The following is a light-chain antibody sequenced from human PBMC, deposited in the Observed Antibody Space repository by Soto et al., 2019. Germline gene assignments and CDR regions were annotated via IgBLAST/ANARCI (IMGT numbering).Light chain of an antibody. CDR1: SSNIGAGYA. J-gene: IGLJ1*01. CDR3: QSYDSSPI. CDR2: ANS. V-gene: IGLV1-40*01. Sequence: QSVLTQPPSLSGAPGQRVTISCTGSSSNIGAGYAVHWYQQLPGTAPKLLIYANSNRPSGVPDRFSGSKSGTSASLAITGLQDEDEADYYCQSYDSSPIFGTGTKVTVL.